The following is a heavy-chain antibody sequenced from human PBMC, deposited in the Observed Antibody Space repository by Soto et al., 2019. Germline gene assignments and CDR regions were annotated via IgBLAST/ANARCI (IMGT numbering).Heavy chain of an antibody. Sequence: GASVKVSCKASGYTFTSYYMHWVRQAPGQGLEWMGIINPSGGSTSYAQKFQGRVTMTRDTSTSTVYMELSSLRSEDTAVYYCARDGSITIFGVVSPRPDYYYGMDVWGQGTTVTVSS. CDR3: ARDGSITIFGVVSPRPDYYYGMDV. V-gene: IGHV1-46*01. D-gene: IGHD3-3*01. CDR1: GYTFTSYY. CDR2: INPSGGST. J-gene: IGHJ6*02.